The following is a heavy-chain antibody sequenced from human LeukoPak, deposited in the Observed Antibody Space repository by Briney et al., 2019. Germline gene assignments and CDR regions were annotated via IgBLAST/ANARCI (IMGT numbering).Heavy chain of an antibody. D-gene: IGHD6-19*01. J-gene: IGHJ3*02. CDR1: GFTFSSYA. CDR3: AKTNSSGPDAFDI. Sequence: PGGSLRLSCAASGFTFSSYAMNWVRQAPGKGLEWVSGISGSGGSTYYADSVKGRFTISRDNSKNTLYLQINSLRAEDTAAYYCAKTNSSGPDAFDIWGQGTMVTVSS. V-gene: IGHV3-23*01. CDR2: ISGSGGST.